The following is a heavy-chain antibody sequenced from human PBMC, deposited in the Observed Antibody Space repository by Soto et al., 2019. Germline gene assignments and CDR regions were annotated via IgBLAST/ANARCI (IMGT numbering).Heavy chain of an antibody. Sequence: SETLSLTCTVSGGSISSYYWNWIRQPPGKGLEWIGYIYYSGTTNYNPSLKSRVTISVDTSKNQQFSLKLSSVTAADTAVYYCAREGGYSSGSFDHWGQGTLVTVSS. V-gene: IGHV4-59*01. CDR3: AREGGYSSGSFDH. CDR1: GGSISSYY. J-gene: IGHJ4*02. D-gene: IGHD6-19*01. CDR2: IYYSGTT.